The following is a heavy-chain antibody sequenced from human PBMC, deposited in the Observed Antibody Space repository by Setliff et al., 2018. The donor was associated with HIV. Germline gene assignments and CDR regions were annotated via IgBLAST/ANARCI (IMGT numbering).Heavy chain of an antibody. CDR1: GYSISSDYY. CDR2: IYHSGST. CDR3: ARDQSDWFY. J-gene: IGHJ4*02. D-gene: IGHD3-3*01. Sequence: PSETLSLTCTVSGYSISSDYYWGWIRQPPGKGLEWIGNIYHSGSTYYNPSLKSRVTISVDTSKNQFSLKLSSVTAADTAVYYCARDQSDWFYWGQGTLVTVSS. V-gene: IGHV4-38-2*02.